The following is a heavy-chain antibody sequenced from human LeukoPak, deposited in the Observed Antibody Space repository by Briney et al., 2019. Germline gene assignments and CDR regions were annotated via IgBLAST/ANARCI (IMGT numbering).Heavy chain of an antibody. CDR3: AGGRGVVPAAMSSYYGMDV. J-gene: IGHJ6*02. CDR2: IYHSGST. CDR1: GYSISSGYY. D-gene: IGHD2-2*01. V-gene: IGHV4-38-2*02. Sequence: NPSETLSLTCTVSGYSISSGYYWGWIRQPPGKGLEWIGSIYHSGSTYYNPSLKSRVTISVDTSKNQFSLKLSSVTAADTAVYYCAGGRGVVPAAMSSYYGMDVWGQGTTVTVSS.